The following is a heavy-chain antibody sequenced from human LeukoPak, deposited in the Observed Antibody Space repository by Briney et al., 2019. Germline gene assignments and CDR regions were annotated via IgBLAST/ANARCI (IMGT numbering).Heavy chain of an antibody. CDR3: AKDWGYIAVAGTLTDPRYYFDY. CDR1: GFTFSSYA. V-gene: IGHV3-23*01. J-gene: IGHJ4*02. D-gene: IGHD6-19*01. CDR2: ISGSGGST. Sequence: GGSLRLSCAASGFTFSSYAMSWVRQAPGKGLEWVSAISGSGGSTYCADSVKGRFTISRDNSKNTLYLQMNSLRAEDTAVYYCAKDWGYIAVAGTLTDPRYYFDYWGQGTLVTVSS.